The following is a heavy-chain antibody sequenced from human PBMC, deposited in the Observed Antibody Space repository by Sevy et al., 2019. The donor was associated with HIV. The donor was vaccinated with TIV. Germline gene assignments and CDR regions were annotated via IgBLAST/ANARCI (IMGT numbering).Heavy chain of an antibody. CDR3: AKGRVGYCSGGSCSYYFDY. CDR2: ISGSGGST. J-gene: IGHJ4*02. Sequence: GGSLILSCAASGFTFSSYAMSWVRQAPGKGLEWVSAISGSGGSTYYADSVKGRFTISRDNSKNTLYLQMNSLRAEDTAVYYCAKGRVGYCSGGSCSYYFDYWGQGTLVTVSS. V-gene: IGHV3-23*01. D-gene: IGHD2-15*01. CDR1: GFTFSSYA.